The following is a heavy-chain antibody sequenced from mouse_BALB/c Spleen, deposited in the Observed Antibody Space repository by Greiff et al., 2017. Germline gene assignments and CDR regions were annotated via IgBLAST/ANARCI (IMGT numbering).Heavy chain of an antibody. V-gene: IGHV3-6*02. Sequence: VQLKESGPGLVKPSQSLSLTCSVTSYSITSGYYWNWIRQFPGNKLEWMGYISYDGSNNYNPSLKNRISITRDTSKNQFFLKLNSVTTEDTATYYCAREGYAMDYWGQGTSVTVSS. CDR2: ISYDGSN. CDR1: SYSITSGYY. CDR3: AREGYAMDY. J-gene: IGHJ4*01.